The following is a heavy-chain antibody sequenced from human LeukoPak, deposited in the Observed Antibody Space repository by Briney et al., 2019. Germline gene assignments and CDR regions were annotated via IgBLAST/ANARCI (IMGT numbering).Heavy chain of an antibody. CDR2: INPNSGGT. J-gene: IGHJ5*02. Sequence: GASVKVSCKASGYTFTGYYMHWVRRAPGQGLEWMGRINPNSGGTNYAQKFQGRVTMTRDTSISTAYMVLRSLRSDDTAVYYCARGIEWEPFDPWGQGALVTVSS. CDR3: ARGIEWEPFDP. V-gene: IGHV1-2*06. D-gene: IGHD1-26*01. CDR1: GYTFTGYY.